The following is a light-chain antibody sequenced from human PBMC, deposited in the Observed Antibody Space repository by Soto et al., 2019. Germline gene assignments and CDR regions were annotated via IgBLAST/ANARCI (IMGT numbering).Light chain of an antibody. CDR1: QGIGTY. CDR3: QQTYSTPPWT. V-gene: IGKV1-39*01. J-gene: IGKJ1*01. Sequence: DIHLTQSPSSLSASVGDRVTISCRETQGIGTYLTWYQQKPGRAPNLLIYDASTLQTGAPSRFSGRASATDFTLTISSLQPEDVGTYFCQQTYSTPPWTFGQGTRVEI. CDR2: DAS.